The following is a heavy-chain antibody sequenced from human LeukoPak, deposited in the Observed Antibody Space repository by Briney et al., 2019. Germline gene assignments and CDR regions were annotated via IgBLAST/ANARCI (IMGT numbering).Heavy chain of an antibody. CDR3: ARGSYSLGYCSSTSCYFDY. D-gene: IGHD2-2*01. CDR2: ISGSGDST. V-gene: IGHV3-23*01. Sequence: GGSLRLSCAASGFAFNNYVVTWVRQAPGKGLDWFSAISGSGDSTYYADSVKGRFTISRDSSKSTLYLQMNSLRAEDTAVYYCARGSYSLGYCSSTSCYFDYWGQGTLVTVSS. J-gene: IGHJ4*02. CDR1: GFAFNNYV.